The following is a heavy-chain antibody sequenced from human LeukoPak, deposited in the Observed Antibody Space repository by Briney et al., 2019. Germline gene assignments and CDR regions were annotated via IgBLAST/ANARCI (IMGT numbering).Heavy chain of an antibody. Sequence: PGGSLRLSCAASGFTFSSYEMNWVRQAPGKGLEWVSYISSSGSTIYYADSVKGRFTISRDNAKNSQYLQMNSLRAEDTAVYYCARRGQWPGLHYYYGMDVWGKGTTGTVSS. CDR3: ARRGQWPGLHYYYGMDV. V-gene: IGHV3-48*03. CDR1: GFTFSSYE. CDR2: ISSSGSTI. J-gene: IGHJ6*04. D-gene: IGHD6-19*01.